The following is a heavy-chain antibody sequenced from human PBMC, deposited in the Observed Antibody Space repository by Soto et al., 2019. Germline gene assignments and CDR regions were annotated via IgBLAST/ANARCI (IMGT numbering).Heavy chain of an antibody. V-gene: IGHV3-21*01. J-gene: IGHJ3*02. CDR3: ARGGIVGATTSNAFDI. CDR2: ISSSSSYI. Sequence: GGSLRLSCAASGFTFSSYSMNWVRQAPGKGLEWVSSISSSSSYIYYADSVKGRFTISRDNAKNSLYLQMNSLRAEETAVYYCARGGIVGATTSNAFDIWGQGTMVTVSS. D-gene: IGHD1-26*01. CDR1: GFTFSSYS.